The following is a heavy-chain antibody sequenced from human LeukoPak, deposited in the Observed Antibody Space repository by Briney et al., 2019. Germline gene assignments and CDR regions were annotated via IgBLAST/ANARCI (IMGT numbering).Heavy chain of an antibody. D-gene: IGHD2-15*01. V-gene: IGHV1-18*01. CDR2: ISAYNGNT. CDR3: ARRIAYCSGGSCYSAPYYYYYMDV. Sequence: GASVKVSCKASGYTFTSYGISCVRQAPGQGLEWMGWISAYNGNTNYAQKLQGRVPMTTDTSTSTAYMELRSLRSDDTAVYYCARRIAYCSGGSCYSAPYYYYYMDVWGKGTTVTVSS. CDR1: GYTFTSYG. J-gene: IGHJ6*03.